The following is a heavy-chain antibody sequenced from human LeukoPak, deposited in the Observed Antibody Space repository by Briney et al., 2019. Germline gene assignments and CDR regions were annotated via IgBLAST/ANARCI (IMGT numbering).Heavy chain of an antibody. CDR1: GDSVSSNSVT. CDR3: ARRLTQYDCFDP. CDR2: TYYRSTWYN. D-gene: IGHD2-2*01. J-gene: IGHJ5*02. Sequence: SQTLSLTCAISGDSVSSNSVTWSWIRQCPSRGLEWLGRTYYRSTWYNDYAVSVKGRITVNPDTSKNQFSLHLNSVTPEDTAVYYCARRLTQYDCFDPWGQGILVTVSS. V-gene: IGHV6-1*01.